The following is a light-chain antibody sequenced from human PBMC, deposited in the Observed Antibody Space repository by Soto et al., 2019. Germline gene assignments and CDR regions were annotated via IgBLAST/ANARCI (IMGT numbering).Light chain of an antibody. J-gene: IGKJ4*01. CDR2: DAF. CDR3: QQHDNLPVT. CDR1: QDIRNR. Sequence: DIQMTQSPSSLSASVGDRVTITCQASQDIRNRLNWHQFKPGKAPKLLIYDAFNLEAGVPSRFSGSGYGTTFVLTISSLQPEVSATYYCQQHDNLPVTFGGGTKVEIK. V-gene: IGKV1-33*01.